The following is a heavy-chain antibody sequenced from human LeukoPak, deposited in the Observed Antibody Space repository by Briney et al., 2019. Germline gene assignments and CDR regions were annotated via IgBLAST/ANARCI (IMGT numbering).Heavy chain of an antibody. D-gene: IGHD5-24*01. J-gene: IGHJ4*02. CDR3: VGGYNHRFDY. CDR2: INSDGGST. CDR1: GFTFSSYW. V-gene: IGHV3-74*01. Sequence: PGGSLRLSCAASGFTFSSYWMHWVRQAPGKGLVWVSRINSDGGSTTYADSVKGRFTISRDNSKNTLYLQINSLRAEDTAVYYCVGGYNHRFDYWGQGTLVTVSS.